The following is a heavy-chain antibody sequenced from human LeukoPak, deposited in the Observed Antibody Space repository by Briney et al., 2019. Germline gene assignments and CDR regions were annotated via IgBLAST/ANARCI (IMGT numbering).Heavy chain of an antibody. J-gene: IGHJ4*02. CDR2: ISSDRSYI. V-gene: IGHV3-21*01. D-gene: IGHD3-22*01. Sequence: GGSLRLSCEASGFTFSDYTRNWVRQAPGKGLEWVSSISSDRSYIKYADSVKGRFSISRDNTKNSLFLEMRSLRIEDTAVYFCARDYYDSSASATFDHWGQGNLVTISS. CDR3: ARDYYDSSASATFDH. CDR1: GFTFSDYT.